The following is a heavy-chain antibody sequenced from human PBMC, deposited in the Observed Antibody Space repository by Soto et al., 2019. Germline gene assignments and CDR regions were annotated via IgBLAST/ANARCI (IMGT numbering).Heavy chain of an antibody. CDR2: IVPVISVA. D-gene: IGHD3-10*01. V-gene: IGHV1-69*02. J-gene: IGHJ4*02. Sequence: QVQLVQSGAEVKKPGSSVKVSCKASEGTFRSYTVSWMRQAPGQGLEWMGRIVPVISVANYAQRFEDRVTITADKSTSTAYMELSSLRSDDTAVYFCALAGAAGRHFEYWGQGSPVTVSS. CDR3: ALAGAAGRHFEY. CDR1: EGTFRSYT.